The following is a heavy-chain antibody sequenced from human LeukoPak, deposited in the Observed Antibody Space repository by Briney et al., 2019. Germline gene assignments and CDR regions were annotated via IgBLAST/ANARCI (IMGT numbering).Heavy chain of an antibody. CDR2: IKHDGTGK. J-gene: IGHJ5*02. CDR3: ARKDYDFWSGYDWFDP. V-gene: IGHV3-7*03. CDR1: GFTFSNYW. D-gene: IGHD3-3*01. Sequence: GGSLRLSCTASGFTFSNYWMSWVRQAPGKGLEWVANIKHDGTGKYYVDSVKGRFTISRDNAKNSLYLQMNSLRAEDTAVYYCARKDYDFWSGYDWFDPWGQGTLVTVSS.